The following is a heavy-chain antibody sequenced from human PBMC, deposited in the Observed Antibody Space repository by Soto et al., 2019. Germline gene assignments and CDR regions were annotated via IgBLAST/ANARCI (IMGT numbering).Heavy chain of an antibody. CDR3: AGPLGYSSSSDGSMDV. CDR1: GGSISSGGYY. CDR2: IYYSGST. Sequence: SETLSLTCTVSGGSISSGGYYWSWIRQHPGKGLEWIGYIYYSGSTYYNPSLKSRVTISVDTSKNQFSLKLSSVTAADTAVYYCAGPLGYSSSSDGSMDVWGQGTTATVSS. J-gene: IGHJ6*02. V-gene: IGHV4-31*03. D-gene: IGHD6-6*01.